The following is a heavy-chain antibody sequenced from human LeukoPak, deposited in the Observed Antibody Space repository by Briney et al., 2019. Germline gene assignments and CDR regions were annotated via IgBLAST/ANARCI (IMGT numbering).Heavy chain of an antibody. CDR2: IYHSGNT. CDR3: AKSNGYGLVDI. V-gene: IGHV4-4*02. Sequence: SETLSLTCAVSGDSISSSNWWSWVRQPPGKGLEWIGEIYHSGNTNYNPPLKSRVTISLDKSKNQFSLKLNSVTAADTAVYYCAKSNGYGLVDIWGQGTMVTVSS. D-gene: IGHD3-10*01. J-gene: IGHJ3*02. CDR1: GDSISSSNW.